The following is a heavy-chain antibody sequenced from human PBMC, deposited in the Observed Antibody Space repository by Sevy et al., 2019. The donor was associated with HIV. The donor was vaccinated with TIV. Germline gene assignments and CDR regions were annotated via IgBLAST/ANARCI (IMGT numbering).Heavy chain of an antibody. CDR1: GGSITSLY. D-gene: IGHD1-26*01. CDR3: AGGNAWGRGYS. Sequence: SETLSLTCTVYGGSITSLYWNWIRQPPGKGLEWIANIYYNGHINYNPSLKSRVTLSLDTSKNQFSLRLSSVTAADTAMYYCAGGNAWGRGYSWGQGTLVTVSS. CDR2: IYYNGHI. V-gene: IGHV4-59*08. J-gene: IGHJ4*02.